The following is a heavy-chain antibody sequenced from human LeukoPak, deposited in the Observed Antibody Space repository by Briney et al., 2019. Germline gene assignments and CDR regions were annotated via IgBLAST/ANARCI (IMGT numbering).Heavy chain of an antibody. J-gene: IGHJ4*02. CDR3: ARDCSGGSCHIDY. CDR2: ISSSSSYI. V-gene: IGHV3-11*06. Sequence: AGGSLRLSCAASGFTFSDYYMSWIRQAPGKGLEWVSSISSSSSYIYYADSVKGRFTISRDNAKNSLYLQMNSLRAEDTAVYYCARDCSGGSCHIDYWGQGTLVTVSS. D-gene: IGHD2-15*01. CDR1: GFTFSDYY.